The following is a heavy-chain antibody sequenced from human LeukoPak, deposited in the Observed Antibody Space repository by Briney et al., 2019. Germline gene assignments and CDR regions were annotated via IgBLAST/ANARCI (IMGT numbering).Heavy chain of an antibody. CDR3: AKVRVVVPAALGPFDY. CDR1: GFTFSSYA. Sequence: GGSLRLSCAASGFTFSSYAMSWVRQAPGKGLEWVSAISGSGGSTYYADSVKGRFTIYRDNSKNTLYLQMNSLRAEDTAVYYCAKVRVVVPAALGPFDYWGQGTLVTVSS. J-gene: IGHJ4*02. V-gene: IGHV3-23*01. D-gene: IGHD2-2*01. CDR2: ISGSGGST.